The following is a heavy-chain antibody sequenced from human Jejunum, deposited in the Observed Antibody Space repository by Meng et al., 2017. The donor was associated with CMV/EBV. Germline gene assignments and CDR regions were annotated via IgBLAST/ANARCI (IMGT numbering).Heavy chain of an antibody. J-gene: IGHJ6*02. CDR1: ISTNNW. D-gene: IGHD2-21*02. CDR2: IYHRGNT. CDR3: ARLTYCGGDCFSGYYGMDV. V-gene: IGHV4-4*02. Sequence: ISTNNWWGWVRQAPGEGLEWIGEIYHRGNTDYNPSLEGRVTISIDMSKNHFSLKLKSVTVADTAVYYCARLTYCGGDCFSGYYGMDVWGQGTTVTVSS.